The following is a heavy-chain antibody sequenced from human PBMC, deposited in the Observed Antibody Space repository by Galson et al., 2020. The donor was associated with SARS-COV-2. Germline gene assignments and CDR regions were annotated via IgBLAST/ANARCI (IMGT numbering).Heavy chain of an antibody. D-gene: IGHD6-19*01. CDR1: GYTFNDFW. Sequence: GGSLSLSCEVSGYTFNDFWMSWFRQAPGKGLEWVANIKGDGSETNYADFVKGRFFISRDNAANSLYLQMNSLRVEDSAVYYCSREGWQGGYWGQGTRVTVSS. J-gene: IGHJ4*02. CDR3: SREGWQGGY. V-gene: IGHV3-7*01. CDR2: IKGDGSET.